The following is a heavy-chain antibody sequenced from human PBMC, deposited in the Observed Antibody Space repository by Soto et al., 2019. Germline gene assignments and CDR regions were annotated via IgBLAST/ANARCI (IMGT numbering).Heavy chain of an antibody. J-gene: IGHJ6*02. CDR2: IDPSDSYT. V-gene: IGHV5-10-1*01. Sequence: LKISCKGSGYSFTSYWISWVRQMPGKGLEWMGRIDPSDSYTNYSPSFQGHVTISADKSISTAYLQWSSLKASDTAMYYCARYSSSSGYYYYYGMDVWGQGTTVTVS. CDR3: ARYSSSSGYYYYYGMDV. CDR1: GYSFTSYW. D-gene: IGHD6-6*01.